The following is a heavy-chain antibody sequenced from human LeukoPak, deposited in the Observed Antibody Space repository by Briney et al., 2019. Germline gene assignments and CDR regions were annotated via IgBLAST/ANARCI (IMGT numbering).Heavy chain of an antibody. Sequence: SETLSLTCAVYGGSFSGYYWSWIRQPPGKGLEWIGEIHDSGSINYNPSLKNRVTISVDTSKNKFSLKLNSVTAADTAVYYGASRGAGSLSIQSNFDYWGQGTLVSVSS. CDR3: ASRGAGSLSIQSNFDY. V-gene: IGHV4-34*01. CDR2: IHDSGSI. J-gene: IGHJ4*02. D-gene: IGHD2-21*01. CDR1: GGSFSGYY.